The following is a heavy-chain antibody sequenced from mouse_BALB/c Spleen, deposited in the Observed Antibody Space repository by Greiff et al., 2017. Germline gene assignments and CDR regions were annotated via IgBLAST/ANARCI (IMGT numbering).Heavy chain of an antibody. J-gene: IGHJ3*01. CDR3: ARGGGMEGFAY. V-gene: IGHV5-4*02. CDR1: GFTFSDYY. Sequence: DVHLVESGGGLVKPGGSLKLSCAASGFTFSDYYMYWVRQTPEKRLEWVAIISDGGSYTYYPDSVKGRFTISRDNAKNSLYLQMSSLKSEDTAMYYCARGGGMEGFAYWGQGTLVTVSA. CDR2: ISDGGSYT.